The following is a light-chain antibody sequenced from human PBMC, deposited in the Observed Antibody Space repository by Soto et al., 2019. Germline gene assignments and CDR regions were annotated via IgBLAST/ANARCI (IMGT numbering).Light chain of an antibody. Sequence: EIVLTQSPGTLSLSPGDRATLSCRASPSVPSNFLAWYQQKPGQAPILVIYGVSRRATGIPDRFSGSGSGTDFTLTISRLEPEDFAVYYCQQYDSSWTFGQGTKVEIK. V-gene: IGKV3-20*01. CDR1: PSVPSNF. CDR2: GVS. CDR3: QQYDSSWT. J-gene: IGKJ1*01.